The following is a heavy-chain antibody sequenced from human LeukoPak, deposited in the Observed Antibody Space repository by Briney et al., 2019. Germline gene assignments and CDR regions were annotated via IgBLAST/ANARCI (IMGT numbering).Heavy chain of an antibody. Sequence: SETLSLTCAVYGGSFSGYYWSWIRQPPGKGLEWIGEINHSGSTNYNPSLKSRVTISVDTSKNQFSLKLSSVTAADTAVYYCAGGKGRVPGAFDIWGQGTMVTVSS. CDR1: GGSFSGYY. CDR3: AGGKGRVPGAFDI. CDR2: INHSGST. J-gene: IGHJ3*02. V-gene: IGHV4-34*01.